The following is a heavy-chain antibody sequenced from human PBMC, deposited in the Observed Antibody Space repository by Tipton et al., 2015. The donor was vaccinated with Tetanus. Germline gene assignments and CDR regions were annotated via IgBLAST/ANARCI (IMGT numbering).Heavy chain of an antibody. Sequence: TLSLTCTVSGGSVNSGRYYWTWIRQHPGKGLEWIGYVYYSGSATYNPSLKSRVTISGDTSKNQFSLKLSSVTPADTAVYYCARGSSVWSWYMQHWGQGTLVTVSS. D-gene: IGHD2-2*01. CDR3: ARGSSVWSWYMQH. CDR2: VYYSGSA. V-gene: IGHV4-61*01. CDR1: GGSVNSGRYY. J-gene: IGHJ1*01.